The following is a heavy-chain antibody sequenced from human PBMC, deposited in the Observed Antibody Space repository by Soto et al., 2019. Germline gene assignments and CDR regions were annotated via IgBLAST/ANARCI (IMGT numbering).Heavy chain of an antibody. CDR2: FSGSGDST. CDR1: GFTFSNYA. J-gene: IGHJ4*02. D-gene: IGHD3-22*01. CDR3: ARDAGELPVVTVGVFVF. Sequence: GSLRLSCAASGFTFSNYAMSWVRQAPGRGLEWVSAFSGSGDSTFYADSVKGRFTVSRDSSKKTLYLQLNSLRDEDTAVYYCARDAGELPVVTVGVFVFWGRGTLVTVSS. V-gene: IGHV3-23*01.